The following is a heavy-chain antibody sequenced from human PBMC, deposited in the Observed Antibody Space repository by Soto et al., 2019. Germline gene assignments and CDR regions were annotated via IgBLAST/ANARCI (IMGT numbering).Heavy chain of an antibody. Sequence: QVQLVQSGAEVKKPGSSVKVSCKASGGTFSSYAISWVRQAPGQGLEWMGGIIPIFGTANYAQKFQGRVTITAVKSTSTAYMELSSLRSEDTAVYYCARAYYYDSSGLIPPGAFDIWGQGTMVTVSS. CDR1: GGTFSSYA. CDR3: ARAYYYDSSGLIPPGAFDI. J-gene: IGHJ3*02. D-gene: IGHD3-22*01. V-gene: IGHV1-69*06. CDR2: IIPIFGTA.